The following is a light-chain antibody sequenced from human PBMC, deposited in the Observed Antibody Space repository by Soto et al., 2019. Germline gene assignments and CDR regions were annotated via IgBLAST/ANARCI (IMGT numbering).Light chain of an antibody. J-gene: IGKJ4*01. CDR2: AAS. V-gene: IGKV1-39*01. CDR1: QNIYTY. Sequence: DIQMTQSPSSLSASVGDRVTITCRASQNIYTYLNWYQQKPGKAPKLLIYAASSLESGVPSRFSGSGSGTDFTLTISSLQPEDFDTYSCQQSSRTPLTFGGGTKVDIK. CDR3: QQSSRTPLT.